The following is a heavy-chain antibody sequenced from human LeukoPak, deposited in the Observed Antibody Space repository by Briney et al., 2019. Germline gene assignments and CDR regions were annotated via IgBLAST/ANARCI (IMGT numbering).Heavy chain of an antibody. CDR2: IYYSGST. J-gene: IGHJ4*02. CDR3: ARGGKCSDGKCYLIDY. D-gene: IGHD2-15*01. CDR1: GGSISSYY. V-gene: IGHV4-59*01. Sequence: SETLSLTCTVSGGSISSYYWSWIRQPPGKGLEWIGYIYYSGSTNYNPSLKSRVTISVDTSKNQFSLKLSSVTAADTAVYYCARGGKCSDGKCYLIDYWGQGTLVTVSS.